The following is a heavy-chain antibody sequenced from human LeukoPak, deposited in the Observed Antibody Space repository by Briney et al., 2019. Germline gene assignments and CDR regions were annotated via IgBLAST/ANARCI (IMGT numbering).Heavy chain of an antibody. V-gene: IGHV4-34*01. CDR3: ASWTSDAFDI. J-gene: IGHJ3*02. CDR2: INHSGST. CDR1: GGSFSGYS. Sequence: SETLSLTCAVYGGSFSGYSWSWIRQPPGKGLEWIGEINHSGSTNYNPSLKSRVTISVDTSKNQFSLKLSSVTAADTAVYYCASWTSDAFDIWGQGTMVTVSS. D-gene: IGHD1-1*01.